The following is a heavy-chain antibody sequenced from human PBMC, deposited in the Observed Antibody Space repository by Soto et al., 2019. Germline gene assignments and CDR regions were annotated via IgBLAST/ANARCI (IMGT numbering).Heavy chain of an antibody. D-gene: IGHD5-12*01. CDR1: GFPFSNYA. CDR2: ISYDGNKK. J-gene: IGHJ6*02. Sequence: PGGSLRLSCAASGFPFSNYAMHWVRQTPGKGLEWVALISYDGNKKEYADSVKGRFTISRDNSKNTLYLQMNSLRPEDTAVYYCARRLVATISYYGMDVWGQGTTVTVSS. CDR3: ARRLVATISYYGMDV. V-gene: IGHV3-30-3*01.